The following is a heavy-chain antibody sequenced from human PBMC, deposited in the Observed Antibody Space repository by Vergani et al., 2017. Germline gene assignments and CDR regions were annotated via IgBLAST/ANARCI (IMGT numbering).Heavy chain of an antibody. CDR2: INPNSGGT. CDR1: GYTFTGYY. J-gene: IGHJ6*02. V-gene: IGHV1-2*02. CDR3: ARGELTNDILTGYPTFGMDV. D-gene: IGHD3-9*01. Sequence: QVQLVQSGAEVKKPGASVKVSCKASGYTFTGYYMHWVRQAPGQGLEWMGWINPNSGGTNYAQKFQGRVTMTRDTSISTAYMELSRLRSDDTAVYYCARGELTNDILTGYPTFGMDVWGQGTTVTVSS.